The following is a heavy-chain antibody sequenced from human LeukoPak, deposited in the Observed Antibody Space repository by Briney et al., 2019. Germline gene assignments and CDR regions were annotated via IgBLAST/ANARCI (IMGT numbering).Heavy chain of an antibody. V-gene: IGHV3-66*01. CDR2: IYSGGST. J-gene: IGHJ6*03. CDR3: AKGYGWEASYYYYYMDV. Sequence: PGGSLRLSCAASGFTVSSNNMSWVRQAPGKGLEWVSVIYSGGSTYYADSVKGRFTISRDNSKNTLYLQMNSLRAEDTAVYYCAKGYGWEASYYYYYMDVWGKGTTVTISS. D-gene: IGHD1-26*01. CDR1: GFTVSSNN.